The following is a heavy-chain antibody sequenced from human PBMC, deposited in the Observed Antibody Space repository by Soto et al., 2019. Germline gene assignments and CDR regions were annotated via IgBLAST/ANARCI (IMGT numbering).Heavy chain of an antibody. V-gene: IGHV4-31*03. CDR2: IYYSGST. D-gene: IGHD5-12*01. CDR1: GGSISSGGYY. Sequence: SQTLSLTCTVSGGSISSGGYYWSWIRQHPGKGLEWIGYIYYSGSTYYNPSLKSRVTISVDTSKNQFSLKLSSVTAADTAVYYCVRALRRDGYNPFDYWAQGTLVTVSS. J-gene: IGHJ4*02. CDR3: VRALRRDGYNPFDY.